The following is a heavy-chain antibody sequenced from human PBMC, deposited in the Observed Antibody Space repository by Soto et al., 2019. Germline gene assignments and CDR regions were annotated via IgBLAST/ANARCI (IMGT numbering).Heavy chain of an antibody. CDR3: TRAISGGPFDY. J-gene: IGHJ4*02. Sequence: GGSLRLSCAASGFTVSSNYMSWVRQAPGKGLEWVSVIYSGGSTYYADSVKGRFTISRDNSKNTLYLQMNSLRAEDTAVYYCTRAISGGPFDYWGQGALVTVSS. V-gene: IGHV3-53*01. CDR2: IYSGGST. CDR1: GFTVSSNY. D-gene: IGHD2-15*01.